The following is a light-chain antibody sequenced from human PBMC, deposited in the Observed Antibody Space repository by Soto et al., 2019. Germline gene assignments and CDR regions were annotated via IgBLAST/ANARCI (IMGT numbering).Light chain of an antibody. Sequence: TQSPCSLPLFPGERATVSCTASRILSSNYLAWYQQKPGQAPSLVTDGSSNRATGSPARFSGSGSGTDFTLTISSLEPEYFAVYYCQQRSNWTSTFGPGTKVDIK. CDR1: RILSSNY. CDR2: GSS. CDR3: QQRSNWTST. J-gene: IGKJ3*01. V-gene: IGKV3D-20*02.